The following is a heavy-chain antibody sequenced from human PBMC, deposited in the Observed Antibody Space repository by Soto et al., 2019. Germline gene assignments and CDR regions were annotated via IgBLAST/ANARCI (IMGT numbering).Heavy chain of an antibody. CDR1: GGSISSGGYS. Sequence: QLQLQESGSGLVKPSQTLSLTCAVSGGSISSGGYSWSWIRQPPGKGLEWIGYIYHSGSTYYNPSLKSRVTRSVDRATNQFCRKLSSVTAADTAVSYCGAGGGPPRYCWGQGTLVTVSS. V-gene: IGHV4-30-2*01. CDR3: GAGGGPPRYC. CDR2: IYHSGST. D-gene: IGHD1-26*01. J-gene: IGHJ4*02.